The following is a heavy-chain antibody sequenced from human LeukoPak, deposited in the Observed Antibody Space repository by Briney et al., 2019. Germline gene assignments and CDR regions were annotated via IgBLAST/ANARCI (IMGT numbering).Heavy chain of an antibody. CDR1: GFTFSSYA. J-gene: IGHJ4*02. Sequence: GSLRLSCAASGFTFSSYAMSWVRQAPGKGLEWVSAISGSGGSTYYADSVKGQFTISRDNSKNTLYLQMNSLRAEDTAVYYCATTVDGQLEGPDYWGQGTLVTVSS. D-gene: IGHD6-6*01. V-gene: IGHV3-23*01. CDR3: ATTVDGQLEGPDY. CDR2: ISGSGGST.